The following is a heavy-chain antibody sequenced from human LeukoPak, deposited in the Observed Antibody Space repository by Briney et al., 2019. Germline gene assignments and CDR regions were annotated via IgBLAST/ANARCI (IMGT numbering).Heavy chain of an antibody. V-gene: IGHV3-48*04. CDR1: GFAFSDYW. CDR3: ARIDCSGGSCYSGYFDY. Sequence: GGSLRLSCIASGFAFSDYWMNWVRQAPGKGLEWVSYISSSGSTIYCADSVKGRFTISRDNAKNSLYLQMNSLRAEDTAVYYCARIDCSGGSCYSGYFDYWGQGTLVTVSS. J-gene: IGHJ4*02. CDR2: ISSSGSTI. D-gene: IGHD2-15*01.